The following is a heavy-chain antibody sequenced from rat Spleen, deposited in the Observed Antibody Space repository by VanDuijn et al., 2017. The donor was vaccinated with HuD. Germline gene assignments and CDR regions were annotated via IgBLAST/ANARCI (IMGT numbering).Heavy chain of an antibody. CDR2: ISYDGITT. V-gene: IGHV5-29*01. J-gene: IGHJ2*01. CDR3: ARHGEFGADYFDN. Sequence: EVQLVESGGGLVQPGRSLRLSCAASGFTFSNYGVAWVRQAPTKGLEWVATISYDGITTYYRGSVTGRFTISRDNAKSTLYLQMDSLRSEDTATYYCARHGEFGADYFDNWGQGVMVTVSS. CDR1: GFTFSNYG. D-gene: IGHD4-3*01.